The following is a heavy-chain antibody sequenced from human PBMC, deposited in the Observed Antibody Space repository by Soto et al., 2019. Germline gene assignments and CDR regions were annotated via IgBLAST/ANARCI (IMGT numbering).Heavy chain of an antibody. D-gene: IGHD3-22*01. V-gene: IGHV3-23*01. Sequence: GGSLRLSCAASGFTFSSYAMSWVRQAPGKGLEWVSAISGSGGSTYYADSVKGRFTISRDNSKNTLYLQMNSLRAEDTAVYYCAKVALPHYYDSSGVFFDYWGQGTLVTVSS. CDR2: ISGSGGST. J-gene: IGHJ4*02. CDR1: GFTFSSYA. CDR3: AKVALPHYYDSSGVFFDY.